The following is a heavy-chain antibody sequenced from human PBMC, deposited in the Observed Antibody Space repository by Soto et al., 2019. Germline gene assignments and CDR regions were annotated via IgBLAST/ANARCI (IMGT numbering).Heavy chain of an antibody. V-gene: IGHV3-48*02. CDR3: ARGSSNWAYYFDF. D-gene: IGHD6-13*01. CDR2: ITSSGTTL. CDR1: GFTFSSYS. Sequence: EVHLVESGGGLVQPGGSLRLSCAASGFTFSSYSLNWVRQAPGKGLEWVSYITSSGTTLYYADSVRGRFTISRENAKNSLYLQMNSLRDYDTAVYYFARGSSNWAYYFDFWGQGTLVTVSS. J-gene: IGHJ4*02.